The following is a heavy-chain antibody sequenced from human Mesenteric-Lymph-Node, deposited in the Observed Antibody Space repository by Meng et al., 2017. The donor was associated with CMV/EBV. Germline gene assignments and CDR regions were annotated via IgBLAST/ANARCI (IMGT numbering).Heavy chain of an antibody. Sequence: GESLKISCAASGFTFSGYAMNWVRQTPGKGLEWVAAISYDGTRQYYPDSVKGRFTISRDNSKNTLFLQMNSLRTEDTAMYYCARDPQVYAIDYCGQGTLVTVSS. CDR2: ISYDGTRQ. CDR3: ARDPQVYAIDY. V-gene: IGHV3-30*04. CDR1: GFTFSGYA. D-gene: IGHD2-8*01. J-gene: IGHJ4*02.